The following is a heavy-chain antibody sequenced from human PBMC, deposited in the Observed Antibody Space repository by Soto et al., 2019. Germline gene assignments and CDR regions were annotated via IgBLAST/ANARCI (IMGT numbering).Heavy chain of an antibody. V-gene: IGHV4-59*01. D-gene: IGHD5-18*01. J-gene: IGHJ4*02. CDR1: GGSINNYY. CDR3: ARDGGTSDTAIHIAGRVYFDY. CDR2: IYYLGST. Sequence: PSETLSLTCTVSGGSINNYYWSWIRQPPGKGLEWIGYIYYLGSTDYNPSLESRVTISLDTSKKRFSLKLSSVTVADTAVYYCARDGGTSDTAIHIAGRVYFDYWGQGTLVTAPQ.